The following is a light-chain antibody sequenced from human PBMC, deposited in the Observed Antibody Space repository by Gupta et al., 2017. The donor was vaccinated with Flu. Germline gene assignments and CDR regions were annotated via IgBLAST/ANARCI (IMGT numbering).Light chain of an antibody. CDR1: EAIADY. CDR2: AAS. J-gene: IGKJ1*01. Sequence: DIQMIQSPSSLPASLGDTVTMSCRASEAIADYLAWYQQRPGKAPRLLIYAASSLQSGVSSRFSGSGSGTDFTLTISNLQPDDFAIYYCQKYDSAPLTFGQGTRVDI. V-gene: IGKV1-27*01. CDR3: QKYDSAPLT.